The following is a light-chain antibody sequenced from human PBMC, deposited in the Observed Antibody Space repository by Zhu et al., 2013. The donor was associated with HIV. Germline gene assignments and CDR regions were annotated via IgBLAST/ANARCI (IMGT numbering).Light chain of an antibody. V-gene: IGKV3-20*01. Sequence: ETVLTQSPGTLSLSPGERATLSCRASQSVSSSHLAWYQQKPGQAPRLLIYAASSRATGIPDRFSGSGSATDFTLTINRLEPEDFAVYFCQQCSNSPWTFGQGTRVEIK. CDR3: QQCSNSPWT. CDR2: AAS. J-gene: IGKJ1*01. CDR1: QSVSSSH.